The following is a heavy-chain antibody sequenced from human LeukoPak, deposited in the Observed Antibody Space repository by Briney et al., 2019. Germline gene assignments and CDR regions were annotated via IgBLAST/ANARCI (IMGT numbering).Heavy chain of an antibody. J-gene: IGHJ3*02. CDR2: IYYSGST. D-gene: IGHD5-18*01. CDR1: GGSVSSGSYY. CDR3: ARSGYSYGADAFDI. V-gene: IGHV4-39*07. Sequence: SETLSLTCTVSGGSVSSGSYYWGWIRQPPGKGLEWIGNIYYSGSTYYNPSLKSRVTISVDTSKNQFSLKVSSVTAADTAVYYCARSGYSYGADAFDIWGQGTMVTVSS.